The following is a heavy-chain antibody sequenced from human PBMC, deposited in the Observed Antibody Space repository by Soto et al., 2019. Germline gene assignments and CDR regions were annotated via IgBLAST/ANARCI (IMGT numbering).Heavy chain of an antibody. CDR2: INPSGGST. CDR3: ARDQGYSSSPRYYGMDV. V-gene: IGHV1-46*01. J-gene: IGHJ6*02. CDR1: GYTFTSYY. Sequence: GASVKVSCKASGYTFTSYYMHWVRQAPGQGLEWMGIINPSGGSTSYAQKFQGSVTMTRDTSTSTVYMELSSLRSEDTAVYYCARDQGYSSSPRYYGMDVWGQGTTVTVSS. D-gene: IGHD6-6*01.